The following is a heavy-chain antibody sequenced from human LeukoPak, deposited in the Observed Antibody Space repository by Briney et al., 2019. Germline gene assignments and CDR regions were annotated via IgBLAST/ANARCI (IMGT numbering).Heavy chain of an antibody. CDR2: ISYSGST. CDR3: ARGSSLYYYYMDV. J-gene: IGHJ6*03. Sequence: PSETLSLTCTVSGGSISSYYWSWIRQPPGKGLEWIGYISYSGSTNYNPSLKSRVTISVDTSKNQFSLKMSSVTAADTAVYYCARGSSLYYYYMDVWGKGTTVTVSS. CDR1: GGSISSYY. V-gene: IGHV4-59*01.